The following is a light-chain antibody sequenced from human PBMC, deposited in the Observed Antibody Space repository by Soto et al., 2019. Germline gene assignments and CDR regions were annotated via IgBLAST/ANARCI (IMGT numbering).Light chain of an antibody. Sequence: QSALTQPASVSGSPGQSITISCTGTSSDVGGYNYVSWYQHHPGKAPKLMIYEVSNRPSGVSNRFSGSKSGNTASLTISGLQAEDEADYYCSSYTIGSTLVVFGGGTKLTVL. J-gene: IGLJ2*01. CDR1: SSDVGGYNY. CDR2: EVS. V-gene: IGLV2-14*01. CDR3: SSYTIGSTLVV.